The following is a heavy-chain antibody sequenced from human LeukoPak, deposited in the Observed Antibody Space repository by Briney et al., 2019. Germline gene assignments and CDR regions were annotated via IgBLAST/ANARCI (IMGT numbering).Heavy chain of an antibody. CDR3: ARGGGKSGLFFDY. CDR2: ITPSSSSI. V-gene: IGHV3-48*01. CDR1: GFTFSSYS. Sequence: HPGGSLRLSCAASGFTFSSYSMNWVRQAPGKGLEWISYITPSSSSIYYADSVRGRFTTSRDNAKNSMYLQMDSLRVEDTAVYYCARGGGKSGLFFDYWGQGTLVTVSP. D-gene: IGHD4-23*01. J-gene: IGHJ4*02.